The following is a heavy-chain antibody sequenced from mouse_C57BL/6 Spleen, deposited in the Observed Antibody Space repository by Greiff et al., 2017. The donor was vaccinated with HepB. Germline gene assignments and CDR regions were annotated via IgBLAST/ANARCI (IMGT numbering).Heavy chain of an antibody. CDR1: GFTFSSYT. V-gene: IGHV5-9*01. Sequence: EVHLVESGGGLVKPGGSLKLSCAASGFTFSSYTMSWVRQTPEKRLEWVATISGGGGNTYYPDSVKGRFTISRDNAKNTLYLQMSSLRSEDTALYYCARHGAYDYDEGVWGTGTTVTVSS. CDR3: ARHGAYDYDEGV. J-gene: IGHJ1*03. CDR2: ISGGGGNT. D-gene: IGHD2-4*01.